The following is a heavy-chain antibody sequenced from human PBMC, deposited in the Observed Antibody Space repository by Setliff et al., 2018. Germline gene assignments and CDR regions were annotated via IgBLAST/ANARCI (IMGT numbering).Heavy chain of an antibody. J-gene: IGHJ1*01. CDR2: IYYSGTT. V-gene: IGHV4-39*01. CDR3: ARHKTGAVGTGEHFQH. D-gene: IGHD6-19*01. Sequence: SETLSLTCTVSGDSISSSRYYWAWIRQPPGKGLEWIGNIYYSGTTKYNPSLGSRVTISVDASKNQFSLKLSSVTAADTAVYYCARHKTGAVGTGEHFQHWGQGTLVTVSS. CDR1: GDSISSSRYY.